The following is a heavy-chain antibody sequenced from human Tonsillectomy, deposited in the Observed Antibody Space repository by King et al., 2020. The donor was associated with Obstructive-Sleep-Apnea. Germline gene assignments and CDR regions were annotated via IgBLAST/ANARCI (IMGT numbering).Heavy chain of an antibody. CDR1: TFTFSNYV. J-gene: IGHJ4*02. D-gene: IGHD5-18*01. Sequence: VQLVESGGGLVQPGGSLRLSCSASTFTFSNYVMSWVRQAPEKGLEWVSAISDSGYATYYADSVKGRFTISRDKSKNTLYLQMNSLRAEDTAIYYCVKGTWMQIWLPHFFDSWGQGTLVTVSS. CDR3: VKGTWMQIWLPHFFDS. V-gene: IGHV3-23*04. CDR2: ISDSGYAT.